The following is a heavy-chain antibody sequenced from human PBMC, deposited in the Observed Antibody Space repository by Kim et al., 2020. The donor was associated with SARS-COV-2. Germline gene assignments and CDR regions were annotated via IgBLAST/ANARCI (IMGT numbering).Heavy chain of an antibody. CDR1: GFTFSSYW. D-gene: IGHD2-15*01. CDR2: IKQDGSEK. Sequence: GGSLRLSCAASGFTFSSYWMSWVRQAPGKGLEWVANIKQDGSEKYYVDSVKGRFTISRDNAKNSLYLQMNSLRAHDTAVYYCARHVLLVVVAATLDYWGQGTLVTVSS. V-gene: IGHV3-7*01. J-gene: IGHJ4*02. CDR3: ARHVLLVVVAATLDY.